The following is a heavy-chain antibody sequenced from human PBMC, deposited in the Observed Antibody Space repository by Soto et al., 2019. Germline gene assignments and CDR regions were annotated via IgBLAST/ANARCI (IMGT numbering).Heavy chain of an antibody. V-gene: IGHV4-59*08. CDR3: TRQGTYAMDV. Sequence: SETLSLTCTVSGGSISSYHWSWIRQPPGKGLEWIGYIYYSGSTNYNPSLKSRVTISVDTSKNQFSLKLSSVTAADTAVYYCTRQGTYAMDVWGQGTTVTVSS. CDR2: IYYSGST. J-gene: IGHJ6*02. CDR1: GGSISSYH.